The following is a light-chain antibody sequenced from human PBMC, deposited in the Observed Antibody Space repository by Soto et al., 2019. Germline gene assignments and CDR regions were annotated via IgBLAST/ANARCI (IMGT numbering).Light chain of an antibody. CDR2: GVS. V-gene: IGKV2-30*01. Sequence: DVVMTQYPLSLPVTLGQPASISCRSSESLVYSDGNTYLTWFQQRPGQSPSRLIYGVSKRDSAVPDRFSGSVAVTDFPLKISRVAAEDVGVYYCMKVIHWPPPFGPRTRLEIK. CDR3: MKVIHWPPP. J-gene: IGKJ3*01. CDR1: ESLVYSDGNTY.